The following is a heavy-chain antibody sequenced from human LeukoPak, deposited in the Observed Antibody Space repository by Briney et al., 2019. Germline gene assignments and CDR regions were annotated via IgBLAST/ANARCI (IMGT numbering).Heavy chain of an antibody. CDR2: LYYSGST. D-gene: IGHD3-9*01. CDR3: ANIRYFDWLYDY. J-gene: IGHJ4*02. V-gene: IGHV4-39*07. Sequence: SETLSLTCTISGGSISSNNYYWGWIRQPPGKGLEWIGSLYYSGSTYYNPSLKSRVTISVDTSKNQFSLKLSSVTAADTAVYYCANIRYFDWLYDYWGQGTLVTVSS. CDR1: GGSISSNNYY.